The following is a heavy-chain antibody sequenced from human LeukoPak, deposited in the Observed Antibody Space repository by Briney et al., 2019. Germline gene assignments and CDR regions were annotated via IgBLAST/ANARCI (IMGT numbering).Heavy chain of an antibody. CDR2: IYHSGST. D-gene: IGHD1-26*01. J-gene: IGHJ4*02. CDR3: ARERGSYSTEYFDY. Sequence: SETLSLTCAVSGGSISSGGYSWSWIRQPPGKGLEWIGYIYHSGSTYYNPSLKSRVTISVDTSKNQFSLKLSSVTAADTAVYYCARERGSYSTEYFDYWGQGTLVTVSS. CDR1: GGSISSGGYS. V-gene: IGHV4-30-2*05.